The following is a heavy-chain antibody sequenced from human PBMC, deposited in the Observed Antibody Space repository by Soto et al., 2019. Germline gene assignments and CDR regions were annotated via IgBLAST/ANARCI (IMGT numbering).Heavy chain of an antibody. D-gene: IGHD3-22*01. CDR1: GGSISSSNW. J-gene: IGHJ4*02. CDR2: IYHSGST. CDR3: ARAGDSALGYYDSSGYYFPLDY. Sequence: QVQLQESGPGLVKPSGTLSLTCAVSGGSISSSNWWSWVRQPPGKGLEWIGEIYHSGSTNYNPSLRSRVTISVDKSKTQFSLKLSSVTAADTAVYYCARAGDSALGYYDSSGYYFPLDYWGQGTLVTVSS. V-gene: IGHV4-4*02.